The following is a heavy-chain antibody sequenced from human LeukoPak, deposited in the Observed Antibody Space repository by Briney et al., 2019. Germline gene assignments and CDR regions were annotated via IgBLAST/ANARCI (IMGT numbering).Heavy chain of an antibody. D-gene: IGHD3-10*01. CDR3: ARAPYGSGSFYYFDY. Sequence: GGSLRLSCAASGFTFSSYAMHWVRQAPGKGLEWVAVISYDGSNKYYVDSVKGRFTISRDNSKNTLYLQMNSLRAEDTAVYYCARAPYGSGSFYYFDYWGQGTLVTVSS. V-gene: IGHV3-30*04. J-gene: IGHJ4*02. CDR1: GFTFSSYA. CDR2: ISYDGSNK.